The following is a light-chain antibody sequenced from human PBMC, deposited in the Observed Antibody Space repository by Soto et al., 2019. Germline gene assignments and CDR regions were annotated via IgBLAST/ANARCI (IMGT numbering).Light chain of an antibody. CDR3: QQSYNFPPT. V-gene: IGKV1-39*01. CDR2: AAS. Sequence: DIQMTQSPSSLSASVGDRVTITCRTSQGINDYLNWYQMKPGEAPKLLIYAASALQSGIPSRFSGSASGTEFTLTITSLQPEDFATYYCQQSYNFPPTFGQGTKV. J-gene: IGKJ1*01. CDR1: QGINDY.